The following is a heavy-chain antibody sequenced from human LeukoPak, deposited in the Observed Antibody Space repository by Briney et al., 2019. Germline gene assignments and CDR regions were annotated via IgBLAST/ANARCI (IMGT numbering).Heavy chain of an antibody. CDR3: ARADFGWYLDY. V-gene: IGHV3-48*01. D-gene: IGHD3-9*01. CDR1: GFIFSSYS. CDR2: ISSSTSTI. Sequence: GGSLRLSCAASGFIFSSYSMNWVRQAPGKGLEWVSYISSSTSTIYYADSVKGRFTISRDNAKNSLYLQMNSLRAEDTAVYYCARADFGWYLDYWGQGTLVTVSS. J-gene: IGHJ4*02.